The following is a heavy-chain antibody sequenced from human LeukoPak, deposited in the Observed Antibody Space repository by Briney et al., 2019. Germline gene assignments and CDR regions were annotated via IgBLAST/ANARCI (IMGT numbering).Heavy chain of an antibody. J-gene: IGHJ5*02. CDR2: ISSSSSYI. D-gene: IGHD6-19*01. CDR3: ATGRSGWYFYLPGWFDP. V-gene: IGHV3-21*01. CDR1: GFTFSSYS. Sequence: GGSLRLSCAASGFTFSSYSMNWVRQAPGKGLEWVSSISSSSSYIYYADSVKGRFTISRDNAKNSLYLQMNSLRAEDTAVYYCATGRSGWYFYLPGWFDPWGQGTLVTVSS.